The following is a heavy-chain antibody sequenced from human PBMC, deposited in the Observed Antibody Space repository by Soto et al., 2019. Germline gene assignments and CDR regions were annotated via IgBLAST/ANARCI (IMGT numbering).Heavy chain of an antibody. CDR1: GGSISTYY. D-gene: IGHD3-3*01. V-gene: IGHV4-59*01. Sequence: SETLSLACTVSGGSISTYYWSWVRHSPGKGLEWIRYIFYSDNTNSNPSLKRRVTISVDTSKNQFSLKLTSVTAADTAVYFCARGGETYYDFWRGFSPIDYWGQGALLTVS. CDR3: ARGGETYYDFWRGFSPIDY. J-gene: IGHJ4*02. CDR2: IFYSDNT.